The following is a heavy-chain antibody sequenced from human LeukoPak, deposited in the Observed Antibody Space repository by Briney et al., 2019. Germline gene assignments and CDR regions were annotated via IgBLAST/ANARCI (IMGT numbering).Heavy chain of an antibody. CDR3: AKELGSYGDYWAFDI. J-gene: IGHJ3*02. V-gene: IGHV3-30*18. CDR1: GFTFSSYG. CDR2: ISYDGSNK. Sequence: PGGSPRLSCAASGFTFSSYGMHWVRQAPGKGLEWVAVISYDGSNKYYADSVKGRFTISRDNSKNTLYLQMNSLRAEDTAVYYCAKELGSYGDYWAFDIWGQGTMVTVSS. D-gene: IGHD4-17*01.